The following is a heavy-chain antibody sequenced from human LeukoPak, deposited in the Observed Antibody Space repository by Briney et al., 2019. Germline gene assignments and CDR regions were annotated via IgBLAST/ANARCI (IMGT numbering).Heavy chain of an antibody. D-gene: IGHD1-26*01. CDR2: IYTGGTT. CDR1: GFTVTGNY. J-gene: IGHJ4*02. V-gene: IGHV3-53*01. Sequence: GGSLRLSCATSGFTVTGNYMSWVRQAPGKGLEWVSLIYTGGTTYYADSVKGRFTISRDSSQNTLYLQMNSLRAEDTAVYYCALGARTRYYFDYWGQGTLVTVSS. CDR3: ALGARTRYYFDY.